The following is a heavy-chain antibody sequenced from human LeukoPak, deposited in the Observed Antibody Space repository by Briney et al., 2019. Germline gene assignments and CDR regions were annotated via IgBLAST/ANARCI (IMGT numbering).Heavy chain of an antibody. CDR1: GFTFSSYE. CDR3: ARTTHDSSGYYRQTSGYNWFDP. J-gene: IGHJ5*02. V-gene: IGHV3-48*03. CDR2: ISSSGSTI. D-gene: IGHD3-22*01. Sequence: GGSLRLSCAASGFTFSSYEMNWVRQAPGKGLEWVSYISSSGSTIYYADSVKGRFTISRDNAKNSLYLQMNSLRAEDTAVYYCARTTHDSSGYYRQTSGYNWFDPWGQGTLVTVSS.